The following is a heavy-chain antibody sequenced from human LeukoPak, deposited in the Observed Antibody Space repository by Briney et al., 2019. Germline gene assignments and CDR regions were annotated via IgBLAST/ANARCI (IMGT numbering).Heavy chain of an antibody. D-gene: IGHD6-13*01. Sequence: ASVTVSFKASDYTFTIYGISWVRQAPGQGREWMGCISSYNGNTNHAQKFQGRVTMTTDTSTSTAYMELRSLRSDDTALYYCARVDSSSWRYYFDYWGQGTLVTVSS. CDR1: DYTFTIYG. CDR3: ARVDSSSWRYYFDY. J-gene: IGHJ4*02. V-gene: IGHV1-18*01. CDR2: ISSYNGNT.